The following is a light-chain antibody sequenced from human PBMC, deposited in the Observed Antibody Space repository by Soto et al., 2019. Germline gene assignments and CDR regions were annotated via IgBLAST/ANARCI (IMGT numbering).Light chain of an antibody. CDR2: DAS. CDR1: QSVSGW. V-gene: IGKV1-5*01. CDR3: QQYETFSGT. J-gene: IGKJ1*01. Sequence: DLQVAQSASALSGSVGDTVTVTCRASQSVSGWLAWYQQKPGEAPKLLIYDASALPRGVPSRFSGSGSGTKFPLTIASLQPDDFATYYCQQYETFSGTFGPGTKVDIK.